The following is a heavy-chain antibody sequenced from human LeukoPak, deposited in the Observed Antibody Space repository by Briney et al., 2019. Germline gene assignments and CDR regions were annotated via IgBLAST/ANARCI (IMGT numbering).Heavy chain of an antibody. CDR1: GFTFSSYA. CDR2: ISNSGGSP. D-gene: IGHD1/OR15-1a*01. Sequence: PGGSLRLSCAASGFTFSSYAMCWVRQAPGRGLEWVSAISNSGGSPYYAHSVKGRFTISRDNSKNTLYLQMNSLGAEDTAVYYCTMNWNSDQWGQGTLVTVSS. J-gene: IGHJ5*02. V-gene: IGHV3-23*01. CDR3: TMNWNSDQ.